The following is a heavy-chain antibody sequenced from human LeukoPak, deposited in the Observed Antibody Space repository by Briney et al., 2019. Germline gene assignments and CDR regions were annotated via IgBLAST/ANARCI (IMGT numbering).Heavy chain of an antibody. D-gene: IGHD6-13*01. J-gene: IGHJ4*02. Sequence: GGSLRLSCAASGFTYSSYAMRWVRQARGKGLEWVSAISGSGGSTYYADSVKGRFTISRDNSKSTLYLQMNSLRAEDTAVYYCAKDVQLVWYWGQGTLVTVSS. V-gene: IGHV3-23*01. CDR2: ISGSGGST. CDR1: GFTYSSYA. CDR3: AKDVQLVWY.